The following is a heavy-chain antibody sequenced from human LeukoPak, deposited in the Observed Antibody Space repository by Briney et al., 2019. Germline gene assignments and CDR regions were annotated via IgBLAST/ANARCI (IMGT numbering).Heavy chain of an antibody. Sequence: SETLSLTCTVSGGSISSGSYYWSWIRQPAGKGLEWIGRIYSSGSTNYNPSLKSRVTISVDTSKNQFSLKLSSVTAADTAVYYCARGRLSNYVEGQSYYYYMDVWGKGTTVTVSS. J-gene: IGHJ6*03. CDR2: IYSSGST. D-gene: IGHD4-11*01. CDR1: GGSISSGSYY. CDR3: ARGRLSNYVEGQSYYYYMDV. V-gene: IGHV4-61*02.